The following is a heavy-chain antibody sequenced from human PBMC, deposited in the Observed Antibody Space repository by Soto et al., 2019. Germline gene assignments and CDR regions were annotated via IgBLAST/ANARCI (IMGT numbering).Heavy chain of an antibody. CDR2: IWHDGSNQ. Sequence: QVQLVESGGGVVQPGRSLRLSCAASGFTFSSYGMQWVRQAPGKGLEWVEVIWHDGSNQYYADSVKGRFTISRDNSNNTLYLQLNSLRAEDTAVYYCARERGQIDYWGQGTLVTVSS. V-gene: IGHV3-33*01. J-gene: IGHJ4*02. CDR3: ARERGQIDY. CDR1: GFTFSSYG.